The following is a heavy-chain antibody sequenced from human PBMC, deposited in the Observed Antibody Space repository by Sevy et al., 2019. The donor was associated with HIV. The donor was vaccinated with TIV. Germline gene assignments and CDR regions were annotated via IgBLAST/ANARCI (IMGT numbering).Heavy chain of an antibody. D-gene: IGHD5-18*01. CDR3: VREGVGGYSYSLDC. V-gene: IGHV3-7*01. J-gene: IGHJ4*02. Sequence: GGSLRLSCAASGFTFSSYWMSWVRQAPGKGLEWVATMKEDGSERNYVDSVKGRFTISRDNAKNSLYLQTNSLRAEDTAVYNCVREGVGGYSYSLDCWGQGTLVTVSS. CDR1: GFTFSSYW. CDR2: MKEDGSER.